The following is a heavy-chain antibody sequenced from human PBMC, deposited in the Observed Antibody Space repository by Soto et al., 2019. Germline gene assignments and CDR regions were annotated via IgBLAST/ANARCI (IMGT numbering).Heavy chain of an antibody. CDR2: INSDGSST. CDR1: GFTFSSYW. J-gene: IGHJ4*02. V-gene: IGHV3-74*01. Sequence: GGSLRLSCAASGFTFSSYWMHWVRQAPGKGLVWVSRINSDGSSTSYADSVKGRFTISRDNAKNTLYLQMNSLRAEDTAVYYCASLCGGYSSGWYPDYWGQGTLVTVSS. D-gene: IGHD6-19*01. CDR3: ASLCGGYSSGWYPDY.